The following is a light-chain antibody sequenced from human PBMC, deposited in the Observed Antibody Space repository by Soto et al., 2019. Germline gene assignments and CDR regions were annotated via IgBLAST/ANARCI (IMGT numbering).Light chain of an antibody. CDR3: SSYTTSNTRQIV. V-gene: IGLV2-14*03. Sequence: QSALTQPASVSGSPGQSITLSCTGTSSDVGGYNYVSWYQQHPGKTPKLIIFDVSNRPSWVSFHFFSSKSDNTASLTISGLQPEDEADYHCSSYTTSNTRQIVFGTGTKLTVL. CDR1: SSDVGGYNY. J-gene: IGLJ1*01. CDR2: DVS.